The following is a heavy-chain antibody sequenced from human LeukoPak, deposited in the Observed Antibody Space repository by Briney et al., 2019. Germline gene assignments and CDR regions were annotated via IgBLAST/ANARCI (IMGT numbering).Heavy chain of an antibody. J-gene: IGHJ4*02. D-gene: IGHD3-16*02. CDR3: ARDRGGVIVSHFFDY. V-gene: IGHV3-23*01. Sequence: GGSLRLSCAASGFTFSSYAMSWVRQAPGKGLEWVSAISGSGGSTYYADSVKGRFTISRDNAKNSLYLQMNSLTAEDTAVYYCARDRGGVIVSHFFDYWGQGALVTVSS. CDR1: GFTFSSYA. CDR2: ISGSGGST.